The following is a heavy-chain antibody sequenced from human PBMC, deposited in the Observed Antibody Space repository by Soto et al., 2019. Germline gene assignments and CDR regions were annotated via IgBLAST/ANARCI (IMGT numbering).Heavy chain of an antibody. CDR1: GFTFSSYE. Sequence: EVQLVESGGALVQPGGSLRVSCAASGFTFSSYEMNWVRQAPGKGLEWVSYISSSGSTIYYADSVKGRFTISRDNAKNSLYLQMNSLRAEDTAVYYCARVGAGVHWNRREGFDYWGQGTLVTVSS. J-gene: IGHJ4*02. CDR3: ARVGAGVHWNRREGFDY. CDR2: ISSSGSTI. D-gene: IGHD1-1*01. V-gene: IGHV3-48*03.